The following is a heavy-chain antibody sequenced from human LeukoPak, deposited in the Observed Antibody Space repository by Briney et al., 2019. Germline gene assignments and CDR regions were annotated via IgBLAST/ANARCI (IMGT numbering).Heavy chain of an antibody. CDR3: ARGGYSGYDSPYYYYMDV. V-gene: IGHV1-18*01. J-gene: IGHJ6*03. CDR1: GYTFTSYG. D-gene: IGHD5-12*01. CDR2: ISAYNGNT. Sequence: ASVKVSCKASGYTFTSYGISWVRQAPGQGLEWMGWISAYNGNTNYAQKLQGRVTMTTDTSTSTAYMELRSLRSDDTAVYYCARGGYSGYDSPYYYYMDVWGKGTTVTVSS.